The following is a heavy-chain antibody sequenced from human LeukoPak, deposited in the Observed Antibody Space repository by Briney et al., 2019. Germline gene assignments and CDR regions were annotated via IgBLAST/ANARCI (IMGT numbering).Heavy chain of an antibody. CDR2: IYPGDSDT. J-gene: IGHJ4*02. V-gene: IGHV5-51*01. CDR3: ARLNTHYDILTGYYTAGLSFDY. D-gene: IGHD3-9*01. Sequence: GESLKISCKGSRYSFTSYWIGWVRQMPGKGLEWMGIIYPGDSDTRYSPSFQGQVIISADKSISTAYLQWSSLKASDTAMYYCARLNTHYDILTGYYTAGLSFDYWGQGTLVTVSS. CDR1: RYSFTSYW.